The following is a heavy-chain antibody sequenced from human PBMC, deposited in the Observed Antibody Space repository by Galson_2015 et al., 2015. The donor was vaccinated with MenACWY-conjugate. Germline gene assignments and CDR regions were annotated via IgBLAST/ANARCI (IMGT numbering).Heavy chain of an antibody. CDR3: AGRMRFCSGTNCYPY. J-gene: IGHJ4*02. D-gene: IGHD2-2*01. Sequence: SLRLSCAASGFTFSNFYMHWVRQAPGKGLEWISYISSSSGTIYYADSVKGRFTISRDNAKNSLYLQMSSLRGEDTAVYYCAGRMRFCSGTNCYPYWGQGTLVTVSS. CDR1: GFTFSNFY. CDR2: ISSSSGTI. V-gene: IGHV3-48*01.